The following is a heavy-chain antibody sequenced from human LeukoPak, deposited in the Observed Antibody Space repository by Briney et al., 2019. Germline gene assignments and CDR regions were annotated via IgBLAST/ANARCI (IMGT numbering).Heavy chain of an antibody. CDR2: ISRSGDTI. J-gene: IGHJ4*02. CDR3: ARDYASDY. CDR1: GFTFSRYE. D-gene: IGHD3-10*01. Sequence: RGSLRLSCAASGFTFSRYEMNWVRQAPGKGLEWVSYISRSGDTIYFADSVKGRFTISRDNAKNSPYLQMSSLRAEDTAVYYCARDYASDYWGQGTLVTVSS. V-gene: IGHV3-48*03.